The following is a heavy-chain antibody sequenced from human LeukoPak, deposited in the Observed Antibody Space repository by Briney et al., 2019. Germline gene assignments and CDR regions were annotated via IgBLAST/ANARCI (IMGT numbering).Heavy chain of an antibody. CDR3: ASTYSSGWYPYNWFDP. V-gene: IGHV4-39*07. J-gene: IGHJ5*02. D-gene: IGHD6-19*01. CDR1: GGSISSSSYY. CDR2: IYYSGST. Sequence: SEALSLTCTVSGGSISSSSYYWGWIRQPPGKGLEWIGSIYYSGSTYYNPSLKSRVTISVDTSKNQFSLKLSSVTAADTAVYYCASTYSSGWYPYNWFDPWGQGTLVTVSS.